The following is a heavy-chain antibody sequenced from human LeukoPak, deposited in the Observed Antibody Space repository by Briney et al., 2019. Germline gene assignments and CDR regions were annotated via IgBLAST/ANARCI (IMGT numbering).Heavy chain of an antibody. CDR2: IYHSGST. Sequence: PSQTLSLTCTVSGGSISSGGYYWSWIRQPPGKGLEWIGYIYHSGSTYYNPSLKSRVTISVDRSKNQFSLKLSSVTAADTAVHYCARSSRAAYDSSGYYYGYFQHWGQGTLVTVSS. CDR3: ARSSRAAYDSSGYYYGYFQH. D-gene: IGHD3-22*01. CDR1: GGSISSGGYY. V-gene: IGHV4-30-2*01. J-gene: IGHJ1*01.